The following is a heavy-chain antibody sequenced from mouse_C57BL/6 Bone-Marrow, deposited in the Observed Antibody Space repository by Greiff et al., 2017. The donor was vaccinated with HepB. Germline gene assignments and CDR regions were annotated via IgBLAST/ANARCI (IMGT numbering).Heavy chain of an antibody. D-gene: IGHD1-1*01. Sequence: QVQLQQPGAELVKPGASVKMSCKASGYTFTSYWITWVKQRPGQGLEWIGDIYPGSGSTNYNEKFKSKATLTVDTSSSTAYMQLSILTSEDSAVYYCARYGPYYGSSWWYAMDYWGQGTSVTVSS. J-gene: IGHJ4*01. CDR2: IYPGSGST. CDR1: GYTFTSYW. V-gene: IGHV1-55*01. CDR3: ARYGPYYGSSWWYAMDY.